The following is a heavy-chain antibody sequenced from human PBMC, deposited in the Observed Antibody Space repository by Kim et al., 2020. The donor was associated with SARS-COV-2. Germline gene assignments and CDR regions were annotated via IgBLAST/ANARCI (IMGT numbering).Heavy chain of an antibody. V-gene: IGHV4-59*08. Sequence: SETLSLTYTVSGGSISSYYWSWIRQPPGKGLEWIGYIYYSGSTNYNPSLKSRVTISVDTSKNQFSLKLSSVTAADTAVYYCARSGSYSSFDYWGQGTLVTVSS. D-gene: IGHD1-26*01. J-gene: IGHJ4*02. CDR1: GGSISSYY. CDR3: ARSGSYSSFDY. CDR2: IYYSGST.